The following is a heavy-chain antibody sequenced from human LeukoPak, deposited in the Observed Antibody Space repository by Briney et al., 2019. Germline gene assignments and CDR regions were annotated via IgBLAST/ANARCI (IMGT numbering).Heavy chain of an antibody. CDR3: ARLNYDANHALDI. CDR2: IYPGDSDT. D-gene: IGHD1-7*01. V-gene: IGHV5-51*01. J-gene: IGHJ3*02. CDR1: GYSFTTYW. Sequence: GESLKISCKGSGYSFTTYWIGWVPQMPGKGLESMGIIYPGDSDTRYSPSFQGQVTISADKSITTAFLQWSSLKASDTAIYYCARLNYDANHALDIWGQGTMVTISS.